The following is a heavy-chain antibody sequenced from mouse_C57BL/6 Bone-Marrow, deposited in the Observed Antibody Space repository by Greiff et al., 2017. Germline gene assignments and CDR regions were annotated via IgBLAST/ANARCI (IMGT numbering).Heavy chain of an antibody. Sequence: VQLQQPGAELVKPGASVKLSCKASGYTFTSYWMHWVKQRPGQGLEWIGMIHPNSGSTNYNEKFKSKATLTVDKSSSTAYMQLSSLTSEDSAVYYCARKGGYYYGSSYRYFDVWGTGTTVTVSS. CDR1: GYTFTSYW. CDR2: IHPNSGST. D-gene: IGHD1-1*01. V-gene: IGHV1-64*01. J-gene: IGHJ1*03. CDR3: ARKGGYYYGSSYRYFDV.